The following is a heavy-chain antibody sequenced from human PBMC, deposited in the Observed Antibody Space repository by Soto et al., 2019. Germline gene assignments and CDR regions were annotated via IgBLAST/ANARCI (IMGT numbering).Heavy chain of an antibody. CDR1: GFTFSSYW. D-gene: IGHD6-13*01. J-gene: IGHJ4*02. CDR3: ARDATPRYSSSWPD. Sequence: HPGGSLRLSCAASGFTFSSYWMSWVRQAPGKGLEWVANIKQDGSEKYYVDSVKGRFTISRDNAKNSLYLQMNSLRAEDTAVYYCARDATPRYSSSWPDWGQGTLVTVSS. V-gene: IGHV3-7*01. CDR2: IKQDGSEK.